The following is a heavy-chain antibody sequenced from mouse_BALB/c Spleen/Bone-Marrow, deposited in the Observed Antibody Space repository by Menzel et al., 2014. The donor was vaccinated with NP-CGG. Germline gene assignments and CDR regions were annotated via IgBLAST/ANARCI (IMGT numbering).Heavy chain of an antibody. V-gene: IGHV1-26*01. CDR2: INPNNGGT. CDR1: GYTFTDYY. J-gene: IGHJ4*01. Sequence: EVQLQQSGPELVKPGASVKISCKTSGYTFTDYYMNWVKQSPGKSLEWIGGINPNNGGTSYNQKFTGKATLTVDKSSSLDHMELHIRTSEDAAVYDCARRAWTHYAMDYWGQGTSVTVSS. D-gene: IGHD3-3*01. CDR3: ARRAWTHYAMDY.